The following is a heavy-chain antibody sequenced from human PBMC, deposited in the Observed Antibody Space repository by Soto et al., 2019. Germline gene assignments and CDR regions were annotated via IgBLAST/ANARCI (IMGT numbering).Heavy chain of an antibody. CDR1: GGSVSSGSYY. CDR3: ARGRPQGYDAFDI. Sequence: QVQLQESGPGLVKPSETLSLTCTVSGGSVSSGSYYWSWIRQPPGKGLEWIGYIYYSGSTNYNPSLKSRVTISVDTSKNQFSLKLSSVTAADTAVYYCARGRPQGYDAFDIWGQGTMVTVSS. CDR2: IYYSGST. D-gene: IGHD2-15*01. V-gene: IGHV4-61*01. J-gene: IGHJ3*02.